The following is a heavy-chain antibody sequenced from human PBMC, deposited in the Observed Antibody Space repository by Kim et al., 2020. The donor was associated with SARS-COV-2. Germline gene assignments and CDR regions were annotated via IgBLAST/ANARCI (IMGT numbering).Heavy chain of an antibody. V-gene: IGHV3-23*01. Sequence: GGSLRLSCAASGFTFSSYAMSWVRQAPGKGLEWVSVISGSGGNTYYADSVKGRFTISRDNSKNTVYLQMNSLRVDDTAVYYCAKAPGYSSSSGLFDYWGQGTLVTVSS. J-gene: IGHJ4*02. CDR1: GFTFSSYA. CDR3: AKAPGYSSSSGLFDY. D-gene: IGHD6-6*01. CDR2: ISGSGGNT.